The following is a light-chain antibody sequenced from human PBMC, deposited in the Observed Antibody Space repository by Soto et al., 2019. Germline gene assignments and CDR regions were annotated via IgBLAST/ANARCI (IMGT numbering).Light chain of an antibody. CDR2: GAS. CDR1: QSVSSSY. Sequence: EIVMTQSPATLSVSPGERATLSCRASQSVSSSYLAWYQQKPGQAPRLLIYGASNRATGIPDRFSGSGSGTDFILTISRLEPEDFAVYFCQQYGSSPQTFGQGTKVDIK. CDR3: QQYGSSPQT. J-gene: IGKJ1*01. V-gene: IGKV3-20*01.